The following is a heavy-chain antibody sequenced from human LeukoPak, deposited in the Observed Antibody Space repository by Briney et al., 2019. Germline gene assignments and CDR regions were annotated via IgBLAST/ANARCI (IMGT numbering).Heavy chain of an antibody. Sequence: GGSLRLSCAVSGFTFSSFGMHWVRQAPGKGLEWVAFIRYDEITKYYTDSVKGRFTISRDNSKNMLYLQMNSLRGDDTAVYYCARDHYGSGSYPSDHWGQGTLVTVSS. J-gene: IGHJ4*02. CDR1: GFTFSSFG. CDR3: ARDHYGSGSYPSDH. CDR2: IRYDEITK. V-gene: IGHV3-30*02. D-gene: IGHD3-10*01.